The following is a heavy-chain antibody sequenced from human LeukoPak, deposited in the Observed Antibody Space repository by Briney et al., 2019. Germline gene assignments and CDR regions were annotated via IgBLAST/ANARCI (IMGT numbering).Heavy chain of an antibody. CDR3: ARSRFLEYAFDI. CDR1: GGSISSYY. Sequence: SETLSLTCTVSGGSISSYYWSWIRQPPGKGLEWIGYIYYSGSTNYNPSLKSRVTISVDPSKNQFSLKLSSVTAADTAVYYCARSRFLEYAFDIWGQGTMVTVSS. D-gene: IGHD3-3*01. CDR2: IYYSGST. J-gene: IGHJ3*02. V-gene: IGHV4-59*08.